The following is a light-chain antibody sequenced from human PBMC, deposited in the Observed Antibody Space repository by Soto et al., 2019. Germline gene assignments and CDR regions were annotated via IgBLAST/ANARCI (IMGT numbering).Light chain of an antibody. CDR1: SSDVGGYNY. J-gene: IGLJ1*01. CDR2: EVS. V-gene: IGLV2-14*01. Sequence: QSALTQPASVSGSPGQSITISCTGTSSDVGGYNYVSWYQQHPGKAPKLIIYEVSKRPSGVSNRFSGSKSGNSASLTISRLQADDEDDYYSSSYTSSSTPVFGTGTKLTVL. CDR3: SSYTSSSTPV.